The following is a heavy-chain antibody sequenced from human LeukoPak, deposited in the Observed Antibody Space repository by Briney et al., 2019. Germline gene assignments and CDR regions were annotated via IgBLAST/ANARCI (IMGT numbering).Heavy chain of an antibody. J-gene: IGHJ4*02. V-gene: IGHV1-24*01. D-gene: IGHD3-9*01. CDR3: ATGGPWDLLKY. CDR2: FDPEHGEM. CDR1: GDTLTELS. Sequence: ASVTVSCKVSGDTLTELSTHWVRQAPGKGLEWMGGFDPEHGEMIYAQKLQGRVTMTEDRSTDTAYMELSSLRSEDTAVYYCATGGPWDLLKYWGQGTLVTVSS.